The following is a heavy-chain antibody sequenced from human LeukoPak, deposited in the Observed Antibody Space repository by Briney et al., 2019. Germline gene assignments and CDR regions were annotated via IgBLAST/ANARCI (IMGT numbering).Heavy chain of an antibody. J-gene: IGHJ6*02. Sequence: PGGSLRLSCAASGFTFSSYSMNWVRQAPGKGLEWVSSISSSSSYIYYADSVKGRFTISRDNAKNSLYLQMNSLRAEDTAVYYCARDRSPYYDSSGYYRLPFYYYYYGMDVWGQGTTVTVSS. CDR1: GFTFSSYS. D-gene: IGHD3-22*01. CDR3: ARDRSPYYDSSGYYRLPFYYYYYGMDV. CDR2: ISSSSSYI. V-gene: IGHV3-21*01.